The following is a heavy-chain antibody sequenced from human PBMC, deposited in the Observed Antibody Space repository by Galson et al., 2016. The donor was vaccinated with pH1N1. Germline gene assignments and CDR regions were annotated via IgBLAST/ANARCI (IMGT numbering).Heavy chain of an antibody. CDR3: ARHFHGDYALD. J-gene: IGHJ4*02. CDR1: GDSISSSSYY. CDR2: VYYSGIT. V-gene: IGHV4-39*01. Sequence: SETLSLTCTVSGDSISSSSYYWGWIRQPPGKGLEWIGSVYYSGITYHNPSLKSRVTISVDTSKKQFSLKLSSVTAADTAVYYCARHFHGDYALDWGQGTLVTVSS. D-gene: IGHD4-17*01.